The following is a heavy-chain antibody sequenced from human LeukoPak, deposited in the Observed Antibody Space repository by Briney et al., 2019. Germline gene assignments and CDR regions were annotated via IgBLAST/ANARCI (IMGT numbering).Heavy chain of an antibody. D-gene: IGHD4-17*01. Sequence: KPSETLSLTCTVSGGSISSYYWSWIRQPPGKGLEWIGYIYYSGSTNYNPSLKSRVTISVDTSKNQFSLKLSSVTAADTAVYYCARGLYGDYPRGWFDPWGQGTLVTVSS. J-gene: IGHJ5*02. CDR2: IYYSGST. V-gene: IGHV4-59*01. CDR3: ARGLYGDYPRGWFDP. CDR1: GGSISSYY.